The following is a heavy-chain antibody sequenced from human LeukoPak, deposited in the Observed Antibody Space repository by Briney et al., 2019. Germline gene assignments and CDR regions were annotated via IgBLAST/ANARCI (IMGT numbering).Heavy chain of an antibody. CDR2: ISYDGGIQ. J-gene: IGHJ4*02. D-gene: IGHD2-8*02. CDR3: ARAYCTGGTCFKDY. CDR1: GFTFSDFT. Sequence: GRPLRLSCAASGFTFSDFTLHWVRQAPGKGLEWLAYISYDGGIQFYADSVKGRFSISRDNSKNTLYLQLNSLRTEDTALYYCARAYCTGGTCFKDYWGQGTLVTVSS. V-gene: IGHV3-30-3*01.